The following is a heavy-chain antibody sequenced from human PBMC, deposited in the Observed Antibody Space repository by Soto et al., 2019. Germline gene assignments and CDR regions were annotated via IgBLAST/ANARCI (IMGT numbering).Heavy chain of an antibody. D-gene: IGHD6-13*01. CDR3: AASRAAAGTGDWFDP. J-gene: IGHJ5*02. V-gene: IGHV1-58*02. CDR2: IVVGSGNT. CDR1: GFTFTSSA. Sequence: ASVKVSCKASGFTFTSSAMQWGRQARGQRLEWIGWIVVGSGNTNYAQKFQERVTITRDMSTSTAYMELSSLRSEDTAVYYWAASRAAAGTGDWFDPWGQGTLVTVSS.